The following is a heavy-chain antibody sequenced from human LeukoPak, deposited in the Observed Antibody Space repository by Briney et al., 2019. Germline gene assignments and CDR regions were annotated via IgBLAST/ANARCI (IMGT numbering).Heavy chain of an antibody. CDR2: IYPGDSDT. D-gene: IGHD2-21*01. V-gene: IGHV5-51*01. CDR3: ARVAIASFDQ. CDR1: GYSFTTYW. J-gene: IGHJ4*02. Sequence: GESLKISCRGAGYSFTTYWIAWVRQMPGKGLEWMGIIYPGDSDTRHSPSFQGQVTISVAKSISTVYLQWSSLKASDTAMYYCARVAIASFDQWGQGTLVTVSS.